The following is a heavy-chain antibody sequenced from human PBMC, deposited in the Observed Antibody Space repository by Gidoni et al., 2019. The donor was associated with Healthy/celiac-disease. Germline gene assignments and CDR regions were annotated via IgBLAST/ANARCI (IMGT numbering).Heavy chain of an antibody. J-gene: IGHJ3*02. CDR2: ISGSGGST. CDR3: AKGDSSGLFTFDI. Sequence: EVQLVASGGGLVQPGGSLRLSCAASGFPFSGYAMSWVRQAPGKGLGWVSAISGSGGSTYYADSVKGRFTISRDNSKNTLYLQMNSLRAEDTAVYYCAKGDSSGLFTFDIWGQGTMVTVSS. CDR1: GFPFSGYA. D-gene: IGHD6-19*01. V-gene: IGHV3-23*04.